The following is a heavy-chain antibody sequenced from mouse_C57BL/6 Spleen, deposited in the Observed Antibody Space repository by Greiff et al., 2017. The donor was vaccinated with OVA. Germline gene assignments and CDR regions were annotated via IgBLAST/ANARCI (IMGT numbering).Heavy chain of an antibody. Sequence: QVQLQQSGAELVRPGTSVKVSCKASGYAFTNYLIEWVKQRPGQGLEWIGVINPGSGGTNYNEKFKGKATLTADKSSSTAYMQLSSLTSEDSAVYFCARDSSGYGGFAYWGQGTLVTVSA. J-gene: IGHJ3*01. V-gene: IGHV1-54*01. CDR1: GYAFTNYL. D-gene: IGHD3-2*02. CDR2: INPGSGGT. CDR3: ARDSSGYGGFAY.